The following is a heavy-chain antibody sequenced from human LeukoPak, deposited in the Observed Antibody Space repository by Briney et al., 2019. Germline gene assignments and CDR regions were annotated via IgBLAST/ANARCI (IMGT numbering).Heavy chain of an antibody. D-gene: IGHD2-2*01. CDR2: ISYDGSNK. V-gene: IGHV3-30-3*01. CDR1: GFTFSSYA. J-gene: IGHJ3*02. CDR3: ANSKVPRESCSATSCYAGFGAFDI. Sequence: GGSLRLSCAASGFTFSSYAMHWVRQAPGKGLEWVAVISYDGSNKYYADSVKGRFTISRDNSKNTLYLQMNSLRAEDTAVYYCANSKVPRESCSATSCYAGFGAFDIWGHGTMVTVSS.